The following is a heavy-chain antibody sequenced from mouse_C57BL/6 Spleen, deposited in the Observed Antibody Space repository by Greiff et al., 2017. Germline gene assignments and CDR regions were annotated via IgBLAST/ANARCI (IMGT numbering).Heavy chain of an antibody. CDR1: GYAFSSYW. J-gene: IGHJ4*01. V-gene: IGHV1-80*01. CDR3: ARLGDYDGYAMDY. CDR2: IYPGDGDT. D-gene: IGHD2-4*01. Sequence: LQQSGASVKISCKASGYAFSSYWMNWVKQRPGKGLERIGQIYPGDGDTNYNGKFKGKATLTADKSSSTAYMQLSSLTSEDSAVYFGARLGDYDGYAMDYWGQGTSVTVSS.